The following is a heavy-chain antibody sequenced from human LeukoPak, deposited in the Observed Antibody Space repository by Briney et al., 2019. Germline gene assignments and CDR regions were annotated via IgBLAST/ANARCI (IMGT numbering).Heavy chain of an antibody. D-gene: IGHD7-27*01. J-gene: IGHJ3*02. CDR3: PRLGMGAFDI. CDR2: IYCGESDT. V-gene: IGHV5-51*01. Sequence: GESLDISFQGSGCIFTNYWIGWVRLVPGKGLDWMGGIYCGESDTRYSPSFQGQVTISADKSISPASLQWSSLKASDTAMYYCPRLGMGAFDIWGQGTMVTVSS. CDR1: GCIFTNYW.